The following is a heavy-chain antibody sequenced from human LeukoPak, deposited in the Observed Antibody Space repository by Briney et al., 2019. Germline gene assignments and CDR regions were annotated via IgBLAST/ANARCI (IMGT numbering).Heavy chain of an antibody. D-gene: IGHD3-22*01. CDR1: GGTFSSYA. V-gene: IGHV1-69*01. CDR3: AIDSSGYYSRGYFDY. CDR2: IIPIFGTA. Sequence: GSSVKVSCKASGGTFSSYAISWVRQAPGQGLEWMGGIIPIFGTANYAQEFQGRVTITADESTSTAYMELSSLRSEDTAVYYCAIDSSGYYSRGYFDYWGQGTLVTVSS. J-gene: IGHJ4*02.